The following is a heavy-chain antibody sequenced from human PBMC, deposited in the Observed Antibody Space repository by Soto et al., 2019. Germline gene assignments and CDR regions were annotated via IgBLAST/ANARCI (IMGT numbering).Heavy chain of an antibody. CDR2: IYYSGST. CDR1: GGSISSSSYY. V-gene: IGHV4-39*01. CDR3: ARLEGLATISYYFDF. Sequence: SETLSLTCTVSGGSISSSSYYWGWIRQPPGKGLEWIGSIYYSGSTYYNPSLKSRVTISVDTSKNQFSLKLSSVTAADTAVYYCARLEGLATISYYFDFWGQGAQVTVSS. D-gene: IGHD3-9*01. J-gene: IGHJ4*02.